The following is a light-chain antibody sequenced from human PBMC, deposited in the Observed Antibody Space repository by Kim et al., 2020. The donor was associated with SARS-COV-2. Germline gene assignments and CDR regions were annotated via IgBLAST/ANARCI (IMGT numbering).Light chain of an antibody. V-gene: IGKV2-30*01. CDR1: QSLEYSDGNTY. Sequence: PASISCRSSQSLEYSDGNTYVNCFQQRPGQSPRRLFYKVSNRAAGVPDRFSASGSGTDFTLKISRVEAEDVGVYYCMQGTHWPLTFGGGTKVDIK. J-gene: IGKJ4*01. CDR2: KVS. CDR3: MQGTHWPLT.